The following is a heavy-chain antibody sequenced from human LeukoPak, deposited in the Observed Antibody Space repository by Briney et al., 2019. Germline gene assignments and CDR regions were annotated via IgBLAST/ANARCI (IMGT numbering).Heavy chain of an antibody. CDR2: IRYDGSNK. Sequence: GGSLRLSCAASGFTFSSYGTHWVRQAPGKGLEWVAFIRYDGSNKYYADSVKGRFTISRDNSKNTLYLQMNSLRAEDTAVYYCAKRGYSYGIDYWGQGTLVTVSS. CDR3: AKRGYSYGIDY. J-gene: IGHJ4*02. CDR1: GFTFSSYG. V-gene: IGHV3-30*02. D-gene: IGHD5-18*01.